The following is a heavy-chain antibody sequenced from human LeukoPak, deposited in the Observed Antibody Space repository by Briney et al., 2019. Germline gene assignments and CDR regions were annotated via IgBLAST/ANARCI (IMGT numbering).Heavy chain of an antibody. V-gene: IGHV4-30-4*08. CDR1: GGSISSGDYY. J-gene: IGHJ4*02. CDR3: ARGGGSSWYPSLFDY. D-gene: IGHD6-13*01. Sequence: SETLSLTCTVSGGSISSGDYYWSWIRQPPGKGLEWIGYIYFSRSTYYNPSLNSRVTISVDTSKNQFSLKLSSVTAADTAVYYCARGGGSSWYPSLFDYWGQGTLVTGSS. CDR2: IYFSRST.